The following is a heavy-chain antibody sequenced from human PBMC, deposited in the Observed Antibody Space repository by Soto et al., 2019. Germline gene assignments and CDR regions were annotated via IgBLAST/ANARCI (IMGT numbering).Heavy chain of an antibody. CDR2: IYYSGST. CDR1: GGSISSYY. D-gene: IGHD1-1*01. Sequence: SETLSLTCTVSGGSISSYYWSWIRQPPGKGLEWIGYIYYSGSTNYNPSLKSRVTISVDTSKNQFSLKLSSVTAADTAVYYCARAHWNNLNYYYYYGMDVWGQGTRVTVSS. CDR3: ARAHWNNLNYYYYYGMDV. V-gene: IGHV4-59*01. J-gene: IGHJ6*02.